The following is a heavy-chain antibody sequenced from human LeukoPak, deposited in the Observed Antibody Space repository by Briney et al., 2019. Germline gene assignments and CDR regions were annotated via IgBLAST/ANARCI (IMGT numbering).Heavy chain of an antibody. V-gene: IGHV4-34*01. Sequence: SGTLSLTCAVYGGSISGYYWSWIRQPPGKGLEWIGEINHSGSTDYNPSIKSGVIMSLDTSKNQFSLKLSSVTAADTAVYYCAREAQYCSGGNCYGGHFQHWGQGTLVTVSS. CDR1: GGSISGYY. CDR3: AREAQYCSGGNCYGGHFQH. J-gene: IGHJ1*01. CDR2: INHSGST. D-gene: IGHD2-15*01.